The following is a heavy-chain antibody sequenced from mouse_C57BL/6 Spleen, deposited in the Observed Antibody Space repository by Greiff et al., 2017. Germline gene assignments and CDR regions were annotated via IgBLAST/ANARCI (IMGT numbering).Heavy chain of an antibody. CDR1: GYSFTGYY. CDR2: INPSTGGT. Sequence: EVKLQESGPELVKPGASVKISCKASGYSFTGYYMNWVKQSPEKSLEWIGEINPSTGGTTYNQKFKAKATLTVDKSSSTAYMQLKSLTSEDSAVYYCARGGLRRRYFDVWGTGTTVTGSS. D-gene: IGHD2-4*01. J-gene: IGHJ1*03. V-gene: IGHV1-42*01. CDR3: ARGGLRRRYFDV.